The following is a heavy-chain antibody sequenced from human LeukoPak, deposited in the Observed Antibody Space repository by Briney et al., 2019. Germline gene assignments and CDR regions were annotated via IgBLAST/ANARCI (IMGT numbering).Heavy chain of an antibody. D-gene: IGHD1-7*01. J-gene: IGHJ3*02. V-gene: IGHV1-18*01. CDR1: GYSFTTYA. Sequence: ASVKVSCKTSGYSFTTYALSWVRQAPGQGLEWMGWISGESGNTKYVQKFQGRITMTTDTSTSTAYMELSSLRPEDTAVYYCARDLPWNYKAFDIWGQGTMVTVSS. CDR2: ISGESGNT. CDR3: ARDLPWNYKAFDI.